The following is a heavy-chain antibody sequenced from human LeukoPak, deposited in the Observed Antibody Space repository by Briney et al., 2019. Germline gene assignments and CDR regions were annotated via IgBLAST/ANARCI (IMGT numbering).Heavy chain of an antibody. CDR1: GFTFSSYA. V-gene: IGHV3-23*01. D-gene: IGHD2-21*02. Sequence: GGSLRLSCAASGFTFSSYAMNWVRQAPGKGLEWVSAISGSGGSTYYADSVKGRFTISRDNSKNTLYLQMNSLRAEDTAVYYCAKVGPTVVVTATNTYYFDYWGQGTLVTVSS. CDR2: ISGSGGST. J-gene: IGHJ4*02. CDR3: AKVGPTVVVTATNTYYFDY.